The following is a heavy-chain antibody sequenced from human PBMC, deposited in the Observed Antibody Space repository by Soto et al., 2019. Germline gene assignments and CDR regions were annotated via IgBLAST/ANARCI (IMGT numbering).Heavy chain of an antibody. J-gene: IGHJ4*02. CDR1: GGSISSGGYY. D-gene: IGHD3-22*01. CDR3: ARGGPRYYYDSSGPVG. Sequence: QVQLQESGPGLVKPSQTLSLTCTVSGGSISSGGYYWSWIRQYPGKGLEWIGYIYYSGSTYYNPSLKSRVTISVDTSKNQFSLKLSSVTAADTAVYYCARGGPRYYYDSSGPVGWGQGTLVTVSS. V-gene: IGHV4-31*03. CDR2: IYYSGST.